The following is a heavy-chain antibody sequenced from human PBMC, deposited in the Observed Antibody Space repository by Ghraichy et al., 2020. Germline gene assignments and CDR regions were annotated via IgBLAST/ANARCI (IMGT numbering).Heavy chain of an antibody. CDR3: ARAVHGLGGNYFDY. Sequence: GGSLRLSCAASGFTFSTYWMNWVRQAPGKGLEWVANIKQGGSEKYYGDSVKGRFTISRDNAKNSLYLQMNSLRAEDTAVYYCARAVHGLGGNYFDYWGQGTLVTVS. CDR2: IKQGGSEK. V-gene: IGHV3-7*03. J-gene: IGHJ4*02. CDR1: GFTFSTYW. D-gene: IGHD3-16*01.